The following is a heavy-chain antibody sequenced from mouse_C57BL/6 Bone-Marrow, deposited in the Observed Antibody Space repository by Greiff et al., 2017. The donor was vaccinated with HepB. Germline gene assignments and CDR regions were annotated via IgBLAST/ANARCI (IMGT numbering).Heavy chain of an antibody. V-gene: IGHV5-6*01. J-gene: IGHJ2*01. CDR2: ISSGGSYT. Sequence: EVQGVESGGDLVKPGGSLKLSCAASGFTFSSYGMSWVRQTPDKRLEWVATISSGGSYTYYPDSVKGRFTISRDNAKNTLYLQMSSLKSEDTAMYYCASIELGPFDYWGQGTTLTVSS. D-gene: IGHD4-1*01. CDR3: ASIELGPFDY. CDR1: GFTFSSYG.